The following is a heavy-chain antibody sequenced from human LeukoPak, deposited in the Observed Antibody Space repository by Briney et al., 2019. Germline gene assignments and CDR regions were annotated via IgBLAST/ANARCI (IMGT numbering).Heavy chain of an antibody. D-gene: IGHD3-9*01. CDR1: GFTVSSNY. Sequence: GGSLRLSCAASGFTVSSNYMSWVRQASGKGLEWVSVIYSGGSTYYADSVKGRFTISRDNSKNTLYLQMNSLRAEDTAVYYCAKPHSDYDILTGYPPSFDYWGQGTLVTVSS. CDR2: IYSGGST. V-gene: IGHV3-53*01. J-gene: IGHJ4*02. CDR3: AKPHSDYDILTGYPPSFDY.